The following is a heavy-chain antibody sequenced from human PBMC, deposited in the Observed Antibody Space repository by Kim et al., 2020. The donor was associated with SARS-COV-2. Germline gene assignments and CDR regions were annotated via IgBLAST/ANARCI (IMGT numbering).Heavy chain of an antibody. Sequence: TYYADSVKDRFTISRDTSKNTLFLQMSSLRADDTAIYYCAKTSSTFKFPTWGQGTLVIVSS. J-gene: IGHJ4*02. D-gene: IGHD6-6*01. CDR3: AKTSSTFKFPT. V-gene: IGHV3-23*01. CDR2: T.